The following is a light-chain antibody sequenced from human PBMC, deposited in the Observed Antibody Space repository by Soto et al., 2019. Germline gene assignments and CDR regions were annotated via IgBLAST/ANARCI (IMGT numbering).Light chain of an antibody. J-gene: IGKJ1*01. V-gene: IGKV3-11*01. Sequence: EIVLTQSPATLSLSPGERATLSCRASQSVSNFLAWYQQKPGQAPRLLIYDASNRATGIPARFSGSGSGTEFTLTINSLQSEDIAVYYCQQYNNWPRTFGQGTKVDIK. CDR2: DAS. CDR3: QQYNNWPRT. CDR1: QSVSNF.